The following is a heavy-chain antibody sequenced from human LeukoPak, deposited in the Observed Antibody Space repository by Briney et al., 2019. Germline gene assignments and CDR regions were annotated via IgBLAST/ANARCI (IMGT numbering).Heavy chain of an antibody. CDR3: ARTPQKYCSSTTCYPDY. Sequence: GGSLRLSSAPSGFTFSIYAMSWVRVAPAEGLEWVSTISGSGDTTYYAHPVRGRFTVSRDNSKTTLYLQMNRLRAENTDVYYCARTPQKYCSSTTCYPDYWGQGTLVTVSS. J-gene: IGHJ4*02. V-gene: IGHV3-23*01. D-gene: IGHD2-2*01. CDR1: GFTFSIYA. CDR2: ISGSGDTT.